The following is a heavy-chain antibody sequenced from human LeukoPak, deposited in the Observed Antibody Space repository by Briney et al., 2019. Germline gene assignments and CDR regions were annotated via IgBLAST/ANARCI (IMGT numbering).Heavy chain of an antibody. J-gene: IGHJ6*02. CDR2: IYYSGST. Sequence: SETLSLTCTVSGGSISGYYWSWLRQPPGKGLEWIGYIYYSGSTNYNPSLKSRVTISVDTSKNQFSLKLSSVTAADTAVYYCARHGTHISGWYSDYYYGMDVWGQGTMVTVSS. CDR1: GGSISGYY. CDR3: ARHGTHISGWYSDYYYGMDV. D-gene: IGHD6-19*01. V-gene: IGHV4-59*08.